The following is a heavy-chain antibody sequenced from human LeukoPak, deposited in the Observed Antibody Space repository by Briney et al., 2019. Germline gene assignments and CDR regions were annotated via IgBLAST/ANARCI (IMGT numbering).Heavy chain of an antibody. D-gene: IGHD1-26*01. CDR2: INGNGGRT. J-gene: IGHJ5*02. Sequence: GGSLRLSCAASGFTFDDYGMSWVRQAPGKGLEWVSDINGNGGRTGYTDSVKGRFTISRDNAKNSLYLQMNSLRAEDTALYYCARVIVGATRWLDPWGQGTLVTVSS. V-gene: IGHV3-20*04. CDR3: ARVIVGATRWLDP. CDR1: GFTFDDYG.